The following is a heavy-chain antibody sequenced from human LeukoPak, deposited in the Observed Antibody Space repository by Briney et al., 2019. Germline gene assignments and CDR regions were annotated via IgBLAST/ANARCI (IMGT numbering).Heavy chain of an antibody. CDR2: IYNRGTN. CDR3: ARAPVGYSYGLRHIYYMDV. J-gene: IGHJ6*03. Sequence: SETLSLTCTVSGNSISSSYYWGWIRQPPGKGLEWIGSIYNRGTNHYNPSLKSRVTISVDMSKNHFSLKLSSVTAADTAVYYCARAPVGYSYGLRHIYYMDVWGKGTTVTVSS. D-gene: IGHD5-18*01. CDR1: GNSISSSYY. V-gene: IGHV4-38-2*02.